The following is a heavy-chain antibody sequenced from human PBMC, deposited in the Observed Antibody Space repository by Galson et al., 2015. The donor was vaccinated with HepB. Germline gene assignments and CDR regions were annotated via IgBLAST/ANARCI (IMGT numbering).Heavy chain of an antibody. CDR2: ISAYNGNT. V-gene: IGHV1-18*01. CDR1: GYTFTSYG. Sequence: SCKASGYTFTSYGISWVRQAPGQGLEWMGWISAYNGNTNYAQKLQGRVTMTTDTSTSTAYMELRSLRSDDTAVYYCAREGVYCSGGSCRGNFDYWGQGTLVTVSS. J-gene: IGHJ4*02. D-gene: IGHD2-15*01. CDR3: AREGVYCSGGSCRGNFDY.